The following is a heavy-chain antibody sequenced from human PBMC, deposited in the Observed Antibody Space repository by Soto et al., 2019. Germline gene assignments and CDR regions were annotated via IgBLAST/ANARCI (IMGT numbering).Heavy chain of an antibody. CDR3: AIKYSSSWIDY. V-gene: IGHV1-3*01. Sequence: ASVKVSCKASGYTFTSYAMHWVRQAPGQRLEWMGWINAGNGNTKYSQKFQGRVTIPRDTSASTAYMELSSLRSEDTAVYYCAIKYSSSWIDYWGQGTLVTVSS. CDR2: INAGNGNT. D-gene: IGHD6-13*01. CDR1: GYTFTSYA. J-gene: IGHJ4*02.